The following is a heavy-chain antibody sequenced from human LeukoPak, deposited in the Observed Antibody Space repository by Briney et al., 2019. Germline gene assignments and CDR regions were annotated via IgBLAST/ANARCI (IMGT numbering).Heavy chain of an antibody. CDR2: INPNSGGT. CDR1: GYTFTGYY. CDR3: ARGGGSSSWRFDP. J-gene: IGHJ5*02. D-gene: IGHD6-13*01. V-gene: IGHV1-2*06. Sequence: ASVKVSCKASGYTFTGYYMHWVRQAPGQGLEWMGRINPNSGGTNYAQKFQGRVTMTRDTSISTAYRELSRLRSDDTAVYYCARGGGSSSWRFDPWRQGTLVTVSS.